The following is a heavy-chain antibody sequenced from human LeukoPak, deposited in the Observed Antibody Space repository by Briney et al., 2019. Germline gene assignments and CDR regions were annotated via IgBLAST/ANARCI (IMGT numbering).Heavy chain of an antibody. CDR2: ISTDGKDK. D-gene: IGHD3-10*01. Sequence: GGSLRLSCAASGFTFRSYGMHWVRQAPGKGLEWVTVISTDGKDKKYADSVKGRFTISRDNSKNTLDLQMNSLRAEDTAMYYCARFGHQGYFDLWGRGTLVTVSS. CDR3: ARFGHQGYFDL. CDR1: GFTFRSYG. V-gene: IGHV3-30*03. J-gene: IGHJ2*01.